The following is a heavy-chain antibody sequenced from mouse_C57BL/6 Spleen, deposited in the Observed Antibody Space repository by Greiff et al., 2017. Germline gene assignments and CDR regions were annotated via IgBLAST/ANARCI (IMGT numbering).Heavy chain of an antibody. J-gene: IGHJ2*01. CDR3: ARWAYYSNYFDY. CDR1: GYTFTSYW. D-gene: IGHD2-5*01. CDR2: IDPSDSYT. V-gene: IGHV1-69*01. Sequence: QVQLQQPGAELVMPGASVKLSCKASGYTFTSYWMHWVKQRPGQGLEWIGEIDPSDSYTNYNQKFKGKSTLTVDKSSSTAYMQLSSLTSEDSAVYYCARWAYYSNYFDYWGQGTTLTVSS.